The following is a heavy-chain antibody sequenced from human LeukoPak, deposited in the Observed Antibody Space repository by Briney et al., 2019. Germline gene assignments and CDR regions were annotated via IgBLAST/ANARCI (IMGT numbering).Heavy chain of an antibody. Sequence: SETLSLTCTVSGGSISSGSCYWSWIRQPPGEGLQWLGYIYHSGSTNYNPSLKSRVTISVDTSKNQFSLKLSSVTTADTAVYYCARGSAWYFVYWGQGTLVTVSS. CDR1: GGSISSGSCY. J-gene: IGHJ4*02. CDR3: ARGSAWYFVY. D-gene: IGHD6-19*01. V-gene: IGHV4-61*01. CDR2: IYHSGST.